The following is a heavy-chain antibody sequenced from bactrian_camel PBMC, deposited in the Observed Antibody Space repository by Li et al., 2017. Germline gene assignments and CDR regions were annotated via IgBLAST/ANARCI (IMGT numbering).Heavy chain of an antibody. J-gene: IGHJ4*01. V-gene: IGHV3S40*01. CDR2: IVNGGGTT. CDR1: GFTFSTIG. D-gene: IGHD2*01. CDR3: TPGVY. Sequence: EVQLVESGGGLVQPGGSLRLSCATSGFTFSTIGMSWVRQAPGKGLEWVSIIVNGGGTTLYADSVKGRFTISRDNAKNTVFLQLNSLKTEDTAKYYCTPGVYWGQGTQVTVS.